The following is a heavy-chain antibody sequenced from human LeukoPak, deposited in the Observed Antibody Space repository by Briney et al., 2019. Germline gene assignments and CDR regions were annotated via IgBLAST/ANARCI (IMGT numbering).Heavy chain of an antibody. J-gene: IGHJ4*02. CDR1: GFTFSSYG. Sequence: PGRSLRLSCAASGFTFSSYGMHWVRQAPGKGLEWVAVISYDGSNKYYADSVKGRFTISRDNSKNTLYLHMNNLRAEDTAVYYCTNHRSGWYGPFDYWGQGTLVTVSS. D-gene: IGHD6-19*01. CDR3: TNHRSGWYGPFDY. CDR2: ISYDGSNK. V-gene: IGHV3-30*18.